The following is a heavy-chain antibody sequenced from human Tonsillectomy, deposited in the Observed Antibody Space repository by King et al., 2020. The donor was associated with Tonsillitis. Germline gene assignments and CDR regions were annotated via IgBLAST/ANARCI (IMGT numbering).Heavy chain of an antibody. Sequence: DVQLVESGGGLVKPGGSVRLSCVASGFTFSYAWMSWVRQAPGKGLEWVGRIKSKSDDETTDYAAPVKGRFIISRDDSKKTLFLQMNSLTTEDTAVYYCTTDCTSTSCYGWAYFDTWGQGSLVTVSS. J-gene: IGHJ5*02. CDR3: TTDCTSTSCYGWAYFDT. CDR2: IKSKSDDETT. CDR1: GFTFSYAW. V-gene: IGHV3-15*01. D-gene: IGHD2-2*01.